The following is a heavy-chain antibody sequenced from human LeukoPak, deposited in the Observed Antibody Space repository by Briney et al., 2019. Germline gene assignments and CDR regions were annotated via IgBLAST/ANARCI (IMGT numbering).Heavy chain of an antibody. J-gene: IGHJ3*02. CDR1: GFTFSSYA. D-gene: IGHD3/OR15-3a*01. CDR2: ISGRAGST. Sequence: GGSLRLSCAASGFTFSSYAMSWVRQAPGMGLEWVSGISGRAGSTSYADSVRGRFTISRDNSKNTLYLQMNSLRAEDTAVYYCAKLHSAMIFAFDIWGQGTMVTVSS. CDR3: AKLHSAMIFAFDI. V-gene: IGHV3-23*01.